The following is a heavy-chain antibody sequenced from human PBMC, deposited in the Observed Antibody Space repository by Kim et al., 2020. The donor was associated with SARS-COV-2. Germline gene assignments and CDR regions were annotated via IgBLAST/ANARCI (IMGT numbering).Heavy chain of an antibody. V-gene: IGHV3-33*01. J-gene: IGHJ3*02. CDR3: ARDGQTTSGSYSRGDAFDI. Sequence: GGSLRLSCAASGFTFSSYGMHWVRQAPGKGLEWVAVIWYDGSNKYYADSVKGRFTISRDNSKNTLYLQMNSLRAEDTAVYYCARDGQTTSGSYSRGDAFDIWGQGTMVTVSS. CDR2: IWYDGSNK. D-gene: IGHD1-26*01. CDR1: GFTFSSYG.